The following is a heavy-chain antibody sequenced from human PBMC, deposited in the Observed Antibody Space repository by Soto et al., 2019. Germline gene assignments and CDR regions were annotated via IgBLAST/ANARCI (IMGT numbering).Heavy chain of an antibody. V-gene: IGHV3-48*02. D-gene: IGHD3-9*01. CDR3: AREDILGVRSFDY. J-gene: IGHJ4*02. Sequence: GGSLRLSCAASGFTFSGYSVNWVRQAPGKGLEWVSYISSGSKTIYYAESVKGRFTVSRDNARNSQYLQMNSLRDEDTAVYYCAREDILGVRSFDYWGQGTLVTVSS. CDR2: ISSGSKTI. CDR1: GFTFSGYS.